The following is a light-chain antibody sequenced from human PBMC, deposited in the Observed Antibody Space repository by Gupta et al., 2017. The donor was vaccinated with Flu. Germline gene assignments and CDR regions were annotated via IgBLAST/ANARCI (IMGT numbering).Light chain of an antibody. CDR3: RQGEDCGWA. V-gene: IGKV2-30*01. Sequence: DVVVTQSPLSLAVTLGQPASISCRSSQGLVYSDGNTYLHWIQQRPGQSPRRLIYLDSNRESGVPDRCSGSGSGTDVTLSTSMVDADDVSIYYCRQGEDCGWAFGQGTTLEIK. CDR1: QGLVYSDGNTY. CDR2: LDS. J-gene: IGKJ1*01.